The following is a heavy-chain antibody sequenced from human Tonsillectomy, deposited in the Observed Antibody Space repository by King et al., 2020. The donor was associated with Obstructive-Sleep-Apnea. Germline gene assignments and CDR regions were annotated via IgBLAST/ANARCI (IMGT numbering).Heavy chain of an antibody. V-gene: IGHV4-4*02. CDR3: ARGNRTSPGY. D-gene: IGHD2/OR15-2a*01. CDR2: IYHSGST. Sequence: VQLQESGPGLVKPSGTLSLTCAVSGGSISSTNWWSWVRQPPGKGLEWIGEIYHSGSTNYNPSLKNRVTISIDKSENQFSLKLTSMTAADTAVYYCARGNRTSPGYWGQGTLVTVS. CDR1: GGSISSTNW. J-gene: IGHJ4*02.